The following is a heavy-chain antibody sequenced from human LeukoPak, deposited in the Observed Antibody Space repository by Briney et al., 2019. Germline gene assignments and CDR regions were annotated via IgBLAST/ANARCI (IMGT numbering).Heavy chain of an antibody. J-gene: IGHJ4*02. V-gene: IGHV3-15*01. D-gene: IGHD3-10*01. CDR3: TKDFGLDY. Sequence: GGSLRLSCAASGFTFTNAWMTWVRQAPGKGLEWVGRIKSISAGGTTDYAAPVKGRFTISRDDSKNVLYLQMNSLKSEDTAVYYCTKDFGLDYWGQGTLVTVSS. CDR1: GFTFTNAW. CDR2: IKSISAGGTT.